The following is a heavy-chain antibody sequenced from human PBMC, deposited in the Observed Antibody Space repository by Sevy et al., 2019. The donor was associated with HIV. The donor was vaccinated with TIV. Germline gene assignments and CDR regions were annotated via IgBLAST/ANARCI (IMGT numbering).Heavy chain of an antibody. CDR2: IYHTGNT. CDR3: ARDSGDYPYYFDH. CDR1: GDSISSGIYS. J-gene: IGHJ4*02. V-gene: IGHV4-30-2*01. D-gene: IGHD2-21*02. Sequence: SETLSLTCAVSGDSISSGIYSWNWIRQPPGKGLDWIGYIYHTGNTYYNPSLRSRVTISVETSKNHFSLKLTSVTAADTAVYYCARDSGDYPYYFDHWGQGTLVTVSS.